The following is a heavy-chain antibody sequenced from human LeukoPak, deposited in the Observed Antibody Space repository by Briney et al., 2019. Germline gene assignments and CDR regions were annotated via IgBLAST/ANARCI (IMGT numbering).Heavy chain of an antibody. D-gene: IGHD5-18*01. CDR2: LYYSGST. CDR3: ATRGYSYALDAFDI. V-gene: IGHV4-59*01. Sequence: SETLSLTCTVSGGSISSYYWSWIRQPPGKGLEWIGYLYYSGSTKHNPSLKSRVTISVDTSKNQFSLKLSSVTAADTAVYYCATRGYSYALDAFDIWGQGTMVTVSS. J-gene: IGHJ3*02. CDR1: GGSISSYY.